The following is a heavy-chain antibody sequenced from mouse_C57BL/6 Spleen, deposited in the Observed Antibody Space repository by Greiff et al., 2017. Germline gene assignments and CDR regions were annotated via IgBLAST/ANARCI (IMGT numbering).Heavy chain of an antibody. CDR1: GYTFTSYW. Sequence: QVQLQQPGAELVKPGASVKLSCKASGYTFTSYWMQWVKQRPGQGLEWIGEIDPSDSYTNYNQKFKGKATLTVDTSSSTAYMQLSSLTSEDSAVYYCARGANYCGSSDLDYWGQGTTLTVSS. D-gene: IGHD1-1*01. V-gene: IGHV1-50*01. J-gene: IGHJ2*01. CDR2: IDPSDSYT. CDR3: ARGANYCGSSDLDY.